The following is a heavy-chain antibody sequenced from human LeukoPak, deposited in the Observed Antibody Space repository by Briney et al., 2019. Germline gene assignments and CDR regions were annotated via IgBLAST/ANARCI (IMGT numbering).Heavy chain of an antibody. CDR3: ARDTMVRGVISFNWFDP. D-gene: IGHD3-10*01. CDR2: IYTSGST. CDR1: GGSISSGSYY. Sequence: SETLSLTCTVSGGSISSGSYYWSWIRQPAGKGLEWIGRIYTSGSTNYNPSLKSRVTISVDTSKNQFSLKLSSVTAADTAVYYCARDTMVRGVISFNWFDPWGQGTLVTVSS. V-gene: IGHV4-61*02. J-gene: IGHJ5*02.